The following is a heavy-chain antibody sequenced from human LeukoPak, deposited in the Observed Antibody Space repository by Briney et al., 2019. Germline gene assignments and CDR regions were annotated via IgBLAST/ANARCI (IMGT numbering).Heavy chain of an antibody. D-gene: IGHD3-10*01. CDR2: ISTSSSTI. CDR1: GFTFSSYS. CDR3: ARVDYGSGSFDY. J-gene: IGHJ4*02. Sequence: PGGSLRLSCAASGFTFSSYSMSWVRQAPGKGLEWVSYISTSSSTIYYADSVKGRFTISRDNAKNSLSLQMSSLRDEDTAVYYCARVDYGSGSFDYWGQGTLVTVSS. V-gene: IGHV3-48*02.